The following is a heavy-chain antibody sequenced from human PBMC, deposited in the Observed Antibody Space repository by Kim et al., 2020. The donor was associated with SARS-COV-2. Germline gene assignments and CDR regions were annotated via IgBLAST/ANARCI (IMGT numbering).Heavy chain of an antibody. J-gene: IGHJ6*02. CDR3: ASQGGGGPYYYYGMDVPYYYYGMDV. CDR2: ISSSGSTI. D-gene: IGHD4-17*01. CDR1: GFTFSDYY. Sequence: GGSLRLSCAASGFTFSDYYMSWIRQAPGKGLEWVSYISSSGSTIYYADSVKGRFTISRDNAKNSLYLQMNSLRAEDTAVYYCASQGGGGPYYYYGMDVPYYYYGMDVWGQGSTVTVSS. V-gene: IGHV3-11*04.